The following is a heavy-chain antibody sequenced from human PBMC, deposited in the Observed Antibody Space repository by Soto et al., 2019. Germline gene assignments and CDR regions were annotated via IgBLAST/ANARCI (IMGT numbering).Heavy chain of an antibody. CDR2: IIPIFGTA. CDR1: GGTFSSYA. CDR3: AVGYCSSTSCYTRGYYYYYGMDV. V-gene: IGHV1-69*01. D-gene: IGHD2-2*02. Sequence: QVQLVQSGAEVKKPGSSVKVSCKASGGTFSSYAISWVRQAPGQGLEWMGGIIPIFGTANYAQKFQGRVTITADESTSTADMELSSLRSEDTAVYYCAVGYCSSTSCYTRGYYYYYGMDVWGQGTTVTVSS. J-gene: IGHJ6*02.